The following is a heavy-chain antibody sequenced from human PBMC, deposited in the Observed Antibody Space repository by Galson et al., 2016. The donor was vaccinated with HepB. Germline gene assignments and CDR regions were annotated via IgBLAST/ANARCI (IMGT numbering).Heavy chain of an antibody. Sequence: SLRLSCAASGFSFNSYAMSWVRQAPGRGLEWVSSLTGSGGGPYYADAVKGRFTISRDNSKNTVSLQMNSLRVEDTAVYYCAKSGPRDPDCGGDCYVIYFHSWGQGTLVTVSS. V-gene: IGHV3-23*01. CDR2: LTGSGGGP. CDR1: GFSFNSYA. D-gene: IGHD2-21*02. CDR3: AKSGPRDPDCGGDCYVIYFHS. J-gene: IGHJ1*01.